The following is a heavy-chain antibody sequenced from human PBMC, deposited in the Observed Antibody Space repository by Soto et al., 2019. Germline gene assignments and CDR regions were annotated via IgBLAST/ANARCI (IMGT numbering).Heavy chain of an antibody. Sequence: PGGSLRLSCAASGFTFSSYAMHWVRQAPGKGLEYVSDISSNGGSTYYANSVKGRFTISRDDSKNTLYLQMNSLRTEDTAVYYCARETPPLNAFDIWGQGTMVTVSS. CDR1: GFTFSSYA. CDR3: ARETPPLNAFDI. V-gene: IGHV3-64*01. J-gene: IGHJ3*02. CDR2: ISSNGGST.